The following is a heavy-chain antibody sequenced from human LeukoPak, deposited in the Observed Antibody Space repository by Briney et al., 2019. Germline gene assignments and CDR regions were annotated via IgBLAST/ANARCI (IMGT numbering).Heavy chain of an antibody. Sequence: GGSLRLSCAASGFTFSRCGMNWVRQAPGKGLEWVSSISGTSTHIYYADSVKGRFTTSRDNAQNSLYLQMNSLRAEDTAVYYCTRGSEWTSGVSDYWGQGTLVTVSS. D-gene: IGHD3-3*01. CDR1: GFTFSRCG. V-gene: IGHV3-21*01. CDR3: TRGSEWTSGVSDY. J-gene: IGHJ4*02. CDR2: ISGTSTHI.